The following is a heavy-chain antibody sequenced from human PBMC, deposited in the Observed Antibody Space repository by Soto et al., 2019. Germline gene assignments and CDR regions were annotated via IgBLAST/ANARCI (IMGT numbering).Heavy chain of an antibody. J-gene: IGHJ3*02. D-gene: IGHD5-12*01. V-gene: IGHV1-2*02. CDR3: ARRIGYSGYDLEIAFGI. CDR1: GYTFTGYY. CDR2: INPNSGGT. Sequence: ASVKVSCKASGYTFTGYYMHWVRQAPGQGLEWMGWINPNSGGTNYAQKFQGRVTMTRDTSISTAYMELSRLRSDDTAVYYCARRIGYSGYDLEIAFGIWGQGTMVTVSS.